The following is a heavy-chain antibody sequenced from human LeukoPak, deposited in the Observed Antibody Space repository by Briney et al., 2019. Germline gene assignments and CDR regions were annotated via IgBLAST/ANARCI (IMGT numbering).Heavy chain of an antibody. J-gene: IGHJ4*03. Sequence: ASVKVSCKASGYTFSSYAMHWVRQAPGQRLEWMGWINAGNGNTKYAQKFQGRVTITRDKCASTAYMELSSLRSEDTTVYSCATARTVISPARAFSYCGHGTLFSASS. CDR1: GYTFSSYA. CDR2: INAGNGNT. CDR3: ATARTVISPARAFSY. V-gene: IGHV1-3*01. D-gene: IGHD6-6*01.